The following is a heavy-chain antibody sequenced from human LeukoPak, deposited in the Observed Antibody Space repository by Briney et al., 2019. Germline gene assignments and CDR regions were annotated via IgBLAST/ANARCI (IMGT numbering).Heavy chain of an antibody. Sequence: SETLSLTCTVSAGSVTSASYYWRWIRQPPGKGLEWIGYVYHSGSTNYNPSLKSRVTISVDTSKNQFSLKMSTVTAGVTAVYYCAREYVIPENAFDIWGRGTMVIVST. V-gene: IGHV4-61*01. J-gene: IGHJ3*02. CDR2: VYHSGST. CDR3: AREYVIPENAFDI. D-gene: IGHD2-8*01. CDR1: AGSVTSASYY.